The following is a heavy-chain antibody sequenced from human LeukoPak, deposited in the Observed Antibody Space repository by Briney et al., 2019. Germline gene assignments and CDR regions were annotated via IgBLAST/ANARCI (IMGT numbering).Heavy chain of an antibody. V-gene: IGHV3-30*04. CDR3: ARGSVGTPPPFDY. D-gene: IGHD2-15*01. CDR1: GFTFSSYA. J-gene: IGHJ4*02. CDR2: ISYDGGSK. Sequence: GGSLRLSCAASGFTFSSYAIHWVRQAPGKGLDWVALISYDGGSKYYADSVKGRFTTSRDSSTLYLQMNSLRTEDTAVYYCARGSVGTPPPFDYWGQGTLVTVSS.